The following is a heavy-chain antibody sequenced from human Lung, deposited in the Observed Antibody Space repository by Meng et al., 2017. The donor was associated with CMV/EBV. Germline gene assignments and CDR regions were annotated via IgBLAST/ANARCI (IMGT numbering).Heavy chain of an antibody. V-gene: IGHV1-2*02. J-gene: IGHJ4*02. CDR2: IKPNSGAT. Sequence: ASVXVSXKASGYTFTNYYIHWVRQAPGQGLEWMGWIKPNSGATNYVQKFQGRVTMTRDTSISTAYMELSRLRSDDTAVYYCARDGGGLYYFDYWGQGTLVTVSS. CDR1: GYTFTNYY. D-gene: IGHD2-15*01. CDR3: ARDGGGLYYFDY.